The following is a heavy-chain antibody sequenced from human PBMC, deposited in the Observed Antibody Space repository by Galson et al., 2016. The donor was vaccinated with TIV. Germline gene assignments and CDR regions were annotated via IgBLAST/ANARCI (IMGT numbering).Heavy chain of an antibody. CDR1: GYALTNHA. Sequence: SVKVSCKASGYALTNHAINWVRQAPGQGLEWMGWINTGIHTDTGKPTYAQGFAWRFVFSLDTSVDTAFLQISSLKPEDTAVYYCARDRAGYPSYYEFWGGYLDAFDIWGQGTMVTVSS. D-gene: IGHD3-3*01. CDR2: INTGIHTDTGKP. V-gene: IGHV7-4-1*02. J-gene: IGHJ3*02. CDR3: ARDRAGYPSYYEFWGGYLDAFDI.